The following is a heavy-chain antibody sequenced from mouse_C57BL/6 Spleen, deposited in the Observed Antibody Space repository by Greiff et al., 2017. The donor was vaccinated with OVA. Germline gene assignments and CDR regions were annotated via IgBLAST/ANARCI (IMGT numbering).Heavy chain of an antibody. J-gene: IGHJ1*03. CDR1: GYTFTSYW. Sequence: QVQLQQPGAELVKPGASVKLSCKASGYTFTSYWMHWVKQRPGQGLEWIGMIHPNSGSTNYNEKFKSKATLTVDKSSSTAYMQLSSLTSEDSAVYYCARAVYSNYWYFDVWGTGTTVTVSS. D-gene: IGHD2-5*01. CDR2: IHPNSGST. CDR3: ARAVYSNYWYFDV. V-gene: IGHV1-64*01.